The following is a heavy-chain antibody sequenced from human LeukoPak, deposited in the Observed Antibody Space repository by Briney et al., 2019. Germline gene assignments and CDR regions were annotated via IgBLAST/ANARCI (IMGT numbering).Heavy chain of an antibody. CDR3: AYFGPFNNWFDP. Sequence: AASVKVSCKASGYTSSDYYIHWVRQAPGQGLEWMGWISPNTGATNYAQSFQGRVTMARDTSISTAYMELSRLRSDDTAVYYCAYFGPFNNWFDPWGQGALVTVSS. CDR2: ISPNTGAT. J-gene: IGHJ5*02. D-gene: IGHD2-21*01. V-gene: IGHV1-2*02. CDR1: GYTSSDYY.